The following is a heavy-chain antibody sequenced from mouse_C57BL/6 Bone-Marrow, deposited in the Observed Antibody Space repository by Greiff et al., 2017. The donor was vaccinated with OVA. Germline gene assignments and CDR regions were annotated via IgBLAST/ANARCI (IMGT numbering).Heavy chain of an antibody. CDR1: GYTFTSYW. Sequence: QVQLQQPGAELVKPGASVKLSCKASGYTFTSYWMHWVKQRPGQGLEWIGMIHPNSGSTNYNEKFKSKATLTVDKSSSAAYIQLSSLTSEDSAIYYCARCPYYYGSRYFDVWGTGTTVTVSS. J-gene: IGHJ1*03. V-gene: IGHV1-64*01. D-gene: IGHD1-1*01. CDR2: IHPNSGST. CDR3: ARCPYYYGSRYFDV.